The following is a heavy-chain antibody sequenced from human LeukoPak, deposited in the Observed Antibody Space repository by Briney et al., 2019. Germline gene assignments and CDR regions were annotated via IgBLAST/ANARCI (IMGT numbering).Heavy chain of an antibody. CDR2: TYYRSKWYN. CDR1: GDSVSSNSAA. V-gene: IGHV6-1*01. Sequence: SQTLSLTCAISGDSVSSNSAAWNSIRQSPSRGLEWLGRTYYRSKWYNDYAVCVKSRITINPDTSQNQFSLQLNSVTPEDTAGYYCARAEETTVTPNPYFDYWGQGTLDTVSS. CDR3: ARAEETTVTPNPYFDY. D-gene: IGHD4-17*01. J-gene: IGHJ4*02.